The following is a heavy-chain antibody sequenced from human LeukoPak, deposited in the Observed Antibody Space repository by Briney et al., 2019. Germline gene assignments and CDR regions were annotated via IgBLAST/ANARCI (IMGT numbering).Heavy chain of an antibody. CDR1: GFTFSSYA. D-gene: IGHD3-22*01. J-gene: IGHJ1*01. V-gene: IGHV3-23*01. CDR3: ARAPSEIGGYYPEYFRH. Sequence: GGSLRLSCAASGFTFSSYAMSWVRQAPGKGLEWVSGISGSGGTTYYADSVKGRFTISRDNSKKTLYLQMTSLRAEDTGVYYCARAPSEIGGYYPEYFRHWGQGTLVIVSS. CDR2: ISGSGGTT.